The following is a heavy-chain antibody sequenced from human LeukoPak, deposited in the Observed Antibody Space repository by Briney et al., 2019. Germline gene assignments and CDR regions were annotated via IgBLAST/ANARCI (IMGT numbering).Heavy chain of an antibody. Sequence: PSETLSLTCAVYGGSFSGYYWSWIRQPPGKGLEWIGAINHSGSTNYNPSLKIRVTISVDTSNNQFSLKLSSVAAADAAVYYCAKDGIAARAFCRYYHGIDFWGQGTTVTVSS. CDR2: INHSGST. CDR1: GGSFSGYY. CDR3: AKDGIAARAFCRYYHGIDF. J-gene: IGHJ6*02. V-gene: IGHV4-34*01. D-gene: IGHD6-6*01.